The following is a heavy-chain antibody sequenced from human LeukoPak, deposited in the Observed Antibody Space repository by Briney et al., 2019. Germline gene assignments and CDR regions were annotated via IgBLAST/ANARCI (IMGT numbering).Heavy chain of an antibody. CDR3: TRDLMDYDVSTGLHHYYMDV. D-gene: IGHD3-9*01. J-gene: IGHJ6*02. V-gene: IGHV3-74*01. CDR2: INGDGRNI. Sequence: RGSLRLSCVASGFTFSSYWMHWVRQDPRKGLVWVSRINGDGRNINYADSERGRFTISRDNAKNTLYLQMNTLRVEDTAVYYCTRDLMDYDVSTGLHHYYMDVWGQGTTVTVSS. CDR1: GFTFSSYW.